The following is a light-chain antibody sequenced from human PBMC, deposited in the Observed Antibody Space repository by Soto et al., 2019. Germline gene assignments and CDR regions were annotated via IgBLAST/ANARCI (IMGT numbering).Light chain of an antibody. V-gene: IGLV2-14*01. CDR1: SSDVGAYNF. Sequence: QSALTQPASVSGSPGQSITISCTGTSSDVGAYNFVSWYQQHPDKAPKLMIYDVSNRPSGVSDRFSGSKSGNTASLTISGLLAEDEADYYCTSYTSSNTLYVFGTGTKVT. J-gene: IGLJ1*01. CDR2: DVS. CDR3: TSYTSSNTLYV.